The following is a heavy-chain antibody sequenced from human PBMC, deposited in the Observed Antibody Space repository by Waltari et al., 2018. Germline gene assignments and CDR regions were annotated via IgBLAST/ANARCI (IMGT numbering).Heavy chain of an antibody. J-gene: IGHJ5*02. D-gene: IGHD7-27*01. CDR2: INQSGSN. CDR3: ATISNRRMQWGFDP. Sequence: QVHLQQWGAGLLKPSETLSLTCAVYGASFSDYSWRWIRQPPGKGLEWIGEINQSGSNKYNPSLRSRVTISVDTSKKQVSLKLSSGTAADMAVYYCATISNRRMQWGFDPWGQGTLVTVSS. CDR1: GASFSDYS. V-gene: IGHV4-34*01.